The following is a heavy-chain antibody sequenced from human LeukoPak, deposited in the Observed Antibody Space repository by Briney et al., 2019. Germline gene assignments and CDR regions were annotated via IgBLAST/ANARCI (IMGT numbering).Heavy chain of an antibody. Sequence: ASVKVSCKASGRSFTSYYMHWVRQAPGQGLEWMGIINPSGGSTSYAQKFQGRVTLTRDTSTTTVYMELSSLRSEDTAVYYCARDIPYEVTFGGVTVMGSFVLDYWGQGTLVTVSS. V-gene: IGHV1-46*01. J-gene: IGHJ4*02. CDR3: ARDIPYEVTFGGVTVMGSFVLDY. CDR1: GRSFTSYY. D-gene: IGHD3-16*02. CDR2: INPSGGST.